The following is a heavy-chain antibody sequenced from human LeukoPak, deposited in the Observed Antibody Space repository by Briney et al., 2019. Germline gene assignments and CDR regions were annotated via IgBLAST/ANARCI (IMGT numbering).Heavy chain of an antibody. D-gene: IGHD3-10*01. J-gene: IGHJ5*02. CDR1: GFTFSNAW. Sequence: GSLRLSCAASGFTFSNAWMSWIRQPPGKGLEWIGYIYYSGSTNYNPSLRSRVTISVDTSKNQFSLKLSSVTAADTAVYYCARHAGSGSFYNCFDPWGQGTLVTVSS. CDR2: IYYSGST. CDR3: ARHAGSGSFYNCFDP. V-gene: IGHV4-59*08.